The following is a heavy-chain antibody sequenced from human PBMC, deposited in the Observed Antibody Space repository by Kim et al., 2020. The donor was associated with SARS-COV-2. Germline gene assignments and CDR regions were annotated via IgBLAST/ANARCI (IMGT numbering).Heavy chain of an antibody. V-gene: IGHV1-18*01. J-gene: IGHJ6*02. CDR3: ARRRITMVRGVLYYYYGMDV. CDR1: GYIFTSYG. CDR2: ISAYNGNT. Sequence: ASVKVSCKASGYIFTSYGISWVRQAPGQGLEWMGWISAYNGNTNYAQKLQGRVTMTTDTSTSTAYMELRSLRSDDTAVYYCARRRITMVRGVLYYYYGMDVWGQGTTVTVSS. D-gene: IGHD3-10*01.